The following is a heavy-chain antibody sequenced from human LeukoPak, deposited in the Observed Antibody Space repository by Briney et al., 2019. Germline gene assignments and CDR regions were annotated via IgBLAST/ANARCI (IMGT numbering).Heavy chain of an antibody. CDR3: ARGGDYGDYVFHY. J-gene: IGHJ4*02. CDR2: IYHSGST. CDR1: GGSFSGYY. Sequence: SSETLSLTCAVYGGSFSGYYWSWIRQPPGKGLEWIGEIYHSGSTNYNPSLKSRVTISVDTSKNQFSLKLYSVTAADTAVYYCARGGDYGDYVFHYWGQGTLVTVSS. D-gene: IGHD4-17*01. V-gene: IGHV4-34*01.